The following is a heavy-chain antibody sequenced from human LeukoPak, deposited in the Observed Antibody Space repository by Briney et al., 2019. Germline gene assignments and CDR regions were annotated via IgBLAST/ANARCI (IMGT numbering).Heavy chain of an antibody. J-gene: IGHJ4*02. CDR3: SRVRALNYDILTGYDLVSGFDY. Sequence: VAVKVSCKACGYSFNGYYMHWVGQAPGEGLEGMGWINHNSFGTKYVQKFEGRVTMNRHTSISTAYMELSRLRSDDPAVSYCSRVRALNYDILTGYDLVSGFDYWGQGTLATVSS. D-gene: IGHD3-9*01. CDR1: GYSFNGYY. CDR2: INHNSFGT. V-gene: IGHV1-2*02.